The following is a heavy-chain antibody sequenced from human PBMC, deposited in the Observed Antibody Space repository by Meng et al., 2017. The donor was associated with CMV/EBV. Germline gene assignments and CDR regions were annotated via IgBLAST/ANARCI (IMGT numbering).Heavy chain of an antibody. CDR3: ARDSSSWYSRDYYCYGMDV. CDR1: GFTFSSYW. V-gene: IGHV3-74*01. D-gene: IGHD6-13*01. Sequence: GESLKISCAASGFTFSSYWMHWVRQAPGKGLVWVSRINSDGSSTSYADSVKGRFTISRDNAKNTLYLQMNSLRAEDTAVYYCARDSSSWYSRDYYCYGMDVWGQGTTVTVSS. J-gene: IGHJ6*02. CDR2: INSDGSST.